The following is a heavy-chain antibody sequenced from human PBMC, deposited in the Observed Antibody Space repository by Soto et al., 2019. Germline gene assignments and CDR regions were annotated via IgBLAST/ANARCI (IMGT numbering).Heavy chain of an antibody. Sequence: SETLSLTCIVSGDSIGSSGYYWGWIRQPPGKGLEWIGSIYYNGSTYYSPSLKSRVTVSIDTSKNQFSLKLSSVTAADTAVYYCARQGSYGWFDPWGQGTLVTVSS. CDR2: IYYNGST. J-gene: IGHJ5*02. CDR3: ARQGSYGWFDP. D-gene: IGHD1-26*01. CDR1: GDSIGSSGYY. V-gene: IGHV4-39*01.